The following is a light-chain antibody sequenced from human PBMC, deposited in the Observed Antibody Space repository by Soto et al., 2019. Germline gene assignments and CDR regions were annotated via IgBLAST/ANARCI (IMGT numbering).Light chain of an antibody. CDR3: QQSYSTIT. J-gene: IGKJ5*01. CDR2: AAS. CDR1: QSISSY. Sequence: DIQMTQSPSSLSASVGDRVTITCRASQSISSYLNWYQQKPGKAPKLLIYAASSLQSGVPSRFSGSGSGSDFTLIISSLQPEDFATYYCQQSYSTITFGQGTRLEIK. V-gene: IGKV1-39*01.